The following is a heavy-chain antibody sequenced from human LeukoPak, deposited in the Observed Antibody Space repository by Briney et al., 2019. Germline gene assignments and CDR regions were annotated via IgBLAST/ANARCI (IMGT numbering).Heavy chain of an antibody. CDR3: ARDTPTVTGTKDY. Sequence: GGSLRLSCAASGFTFSSYEMNWVRQAPGKGLVWVSRINSDGSSTSYADSVKGRFTISRDNAKNSLYLQMNSLRAEDTAVYYCARDTPTVTGTKDYWGQGTLVTVSS. CDR1: GFTFSSYE. D-gene: IGHD4-17*01. V-gene: IGHV3-74*01. CDR2: INSDGSST. J-gene: IGHJ4*02.